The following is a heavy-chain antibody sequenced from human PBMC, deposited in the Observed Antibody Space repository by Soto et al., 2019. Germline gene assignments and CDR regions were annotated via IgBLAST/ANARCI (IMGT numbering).Heavy chain of an antibody. Sequence: GSLRLSCAASGFTFNMYWILWVRQVPGQSPFRVSRISDDGTTKNYADSVRGRFTISRDNSKNTLYLQMNNLKPDDTAIYYCTRGTRADSSGRGDDWGQGTPVTVSS. J-gene: IGHJ4*02. CDR3: TRGTRADSSGRGDD. V-gene: IGHV3-74*01. D-gene: IGHD1-26*01. CDR2: ISDDGTTK. CDR1: GFTFNMYW.